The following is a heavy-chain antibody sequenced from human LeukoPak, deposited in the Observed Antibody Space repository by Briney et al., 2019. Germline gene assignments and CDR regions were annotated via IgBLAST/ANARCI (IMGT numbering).Heavy chain of an antibody. CDR3: AKTALYPKNPPDY. Sequence: PSETLSLTCAVSGGSITTTSYYWVWIRQPPGKGLEWIGSIYYNGSTCYSPSLKSRVTISVDTSKSQFSLKLTSVTAADTAVYYCAKTALYPKNPPDYWGQGTLVTVPS. V-gene: IGHV4-39*01. CDR1: GGSITTTSYY. J-gene: IGHJ4*02. CDR2: IYYNGST. D-gene: IGHD1-14*01.